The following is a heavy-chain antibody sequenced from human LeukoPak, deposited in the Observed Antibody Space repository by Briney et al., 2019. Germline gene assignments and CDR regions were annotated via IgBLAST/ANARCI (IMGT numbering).Heavy chain of an antibody. V-gene: IGHV4-59*01. CDR3: AGSYDFWSGYYYY. CDR2: IYYSGST. J-gene: IGHJ4*02. Sequence: SETLSLTCTVSGGSISSYYWSWIRQPPGKGLGWIGYIYYSGSTNYNPSLKSRVTISVDTSKNQFSLKLSSVTAADTAVYYCAGSYDFWSGYYYYWGQGTLVTVSS. CDR1: GGSISSYY. D-gene: IGHD3-3*01.